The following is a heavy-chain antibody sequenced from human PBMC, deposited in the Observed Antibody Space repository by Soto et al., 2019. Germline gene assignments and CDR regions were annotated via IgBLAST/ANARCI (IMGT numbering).Heavy chain of an antibody. Sequence: EVQLVESGGGLVQPGRSLRLSCAASGFTFDDYAMHWVRQAPGKGLEWVSGISWNSGSIGYADSVKGRFTISRDNAKNSLYLQMNSLRAEDTALYYCAKTRGYNWNDRYAFDIWGQGTMVTVSS. V-gene: IGHV3-9*01. D-gene: IGHD1-1*01. J-gene: IGHJ3*02. CDR2: ISWNSGSI. CDR3: AKTRGYNWNDRYAFDI. CDR1: GFTFDDYA.